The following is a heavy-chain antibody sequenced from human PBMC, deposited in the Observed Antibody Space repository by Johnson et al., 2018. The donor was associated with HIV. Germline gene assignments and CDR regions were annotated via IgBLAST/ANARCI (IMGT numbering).Heavy chain of an antibody. D-gene: IGHD6-6*01. CDR1: GFTLDDYG. CDR2: ISSSGSTI. Sequence: VQLVESGGGVVRHGGSLRLSCAASGFTLDDYGMAWVRQAPGKGLEWVSYISSSGSTIYYADSVKGRFPISRDNSKNTLYLQMNSLRAEDTAMYYCATSGLTLGSSSSHAFDIWGQGTMVTVSS. CDR3: ATSGLTLGSSSSHAFDI. J-gene: IGHJ3*02. V-gene: IGHV3-48*01.